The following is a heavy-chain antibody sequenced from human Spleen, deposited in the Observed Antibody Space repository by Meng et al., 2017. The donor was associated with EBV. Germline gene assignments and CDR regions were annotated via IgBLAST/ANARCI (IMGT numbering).Heavy chain of an antibody. CDR3: ARQLESHLFDY. D-gene: IGHD1-1*01. Sequence: VHLVQSGAEVKKPGSSVKVSCKASGDSFSNFAISWGGQAPGQGLEWMGGIMAVFGTVNYAQRFQGRVTITADNSTTTVYMELSSLRSEDTAVYYCARQLESHLFDYWGQGTLVTVSS. CDR1: GDSFSNFA. CDR2: IMAVFGTV. J-gene: IGHJ4*02. V-gene: IGHV1-69*06.